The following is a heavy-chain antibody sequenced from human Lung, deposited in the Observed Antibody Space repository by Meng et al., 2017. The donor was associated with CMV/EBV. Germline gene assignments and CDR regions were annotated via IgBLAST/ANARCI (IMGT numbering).Heavy chain of an antibody. J-gene: IGHJ6*02. Sequence: SETXSLTCSVYGESFTGGNYWTWIRQPPGKGLEWIGEIIHSGGTNYNPSLKSRVTISLDKSKKQLFLKLSSVTAADTATYYCARGDRIGRRGYFTGYYYHVMDVXGQGXTVTVSS. V-gene: IGHV4-34*01. CDR2: IIHSGGT. CDR1: GESFTGGNY. D-gene: IGHD3-3*01. CDR3: ARGDRIGRRGYFTGYYYHVMDV.